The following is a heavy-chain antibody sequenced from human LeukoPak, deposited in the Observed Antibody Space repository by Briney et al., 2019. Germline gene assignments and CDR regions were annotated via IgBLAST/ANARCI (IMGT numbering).Heavy chain of an antibody. CDR2: ISAYNGNT. D-gene: IGHD3-10*01. CDR3: ARVGHVVRGVIVAMYYYYYMDV. Sequence: GASVKVSCKASGYTFTSYGISWVRQAPGQGLEWMGWISAYNGNTNYAQKLQGRVTMTADTSTSTAYMELRSLRSDDTAVYYCARVGHVVRGVIVAMYYYYYMDVWGKGTTVTVSS. CDR1: GYTFTSYG. V-gene: IGHV1-18*01. J-gene: IGHJ6*03.